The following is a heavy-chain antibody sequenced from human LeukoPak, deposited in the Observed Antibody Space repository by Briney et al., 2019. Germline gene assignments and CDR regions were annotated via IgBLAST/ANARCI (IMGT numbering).Heavy chain of an antibody. CDR2: IYSGGST. V-gene: IGHV3-53*01. D-gene: IGHD3-10*01. CDR3: ARGSIRGSYYTDDFDY. CDR1: GFTVSSNY. Sequence: GGSLRLSCAASGFTVSSNYMSWVRQAPGKGLEWVSVIYSGGSTYYADSVKGRFTISRDNSKNTLYLQMNGLRAEDTAVYYCARGSIRGSYYTDDFDYWGQGTLVTVSS. J-gene: IGHJ4*02.